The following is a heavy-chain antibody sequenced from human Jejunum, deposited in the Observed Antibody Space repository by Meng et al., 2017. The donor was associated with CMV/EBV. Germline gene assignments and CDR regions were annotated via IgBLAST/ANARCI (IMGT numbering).Heavy chain of an antibody. CDR1: GFTFSNSN. CDR3: ARGYSGYAFGY. V-gene: IGHV3-21*01. J-gene: IGHJ4*02. CDR2: ISSSSTYI. D-gene: IGHD5-12*01. Sequence: EGELVEFGGGLVKPGESLRVSCAASGFTFSNSNMNWVRQAPGKGLEWVSSISSSSTYIYYADSVKGRFTISRDNAKNSLYLQMNSLRAEDTAVYYCARGYSGYAFGYWGQGTLVTVSS.